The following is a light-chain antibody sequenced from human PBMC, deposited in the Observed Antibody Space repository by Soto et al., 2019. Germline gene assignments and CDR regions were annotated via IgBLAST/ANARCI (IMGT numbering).Light chain of an antibody. CDR1: QSAPSSN. V-gene: IGKV3-20*01. Sequence: ETVLTQSPGTLSLSPGERVTLSRRTSQSAPSSNLAWYQQKPGQAPRLLIYDASSRATGIPDRFSGSGSETHFTLTVSRLEPEDFAVYSCHPYGTFGPGTKGHLK. CDR2: DAS. CDR3: HPYGT. J-gene: IGKJ3*01.